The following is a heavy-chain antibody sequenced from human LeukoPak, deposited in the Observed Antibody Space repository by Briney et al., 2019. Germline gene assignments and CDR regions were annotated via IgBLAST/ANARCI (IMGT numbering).Heavy chain of an antibody. V-gene: IGHV3-23*01. CDR1: GFTFSSYG. Sequence: GGSLRLSCAASGFTFSSYGMSWVRQAPGKGLEWVSAISGSGGSTYYADSVKGRFTISRDNSKNTLYLQMNSLRAEDTAVYNCAKDYSSGWDYFDYWGQGTLVTVS. CDR2: ISGSGGST. CDR3: AKDYSSGWDYFDY. D-gene: IGHD6-19*01. J-gene: IGHJ4*02.